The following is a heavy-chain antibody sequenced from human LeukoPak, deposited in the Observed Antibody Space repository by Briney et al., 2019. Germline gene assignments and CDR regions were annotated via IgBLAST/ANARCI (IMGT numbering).Heavy chain of an antibody. D-gene: IGHD1-26*01. J-gene: IGHJ4*02. CDR3: AKMRGMPREAYHFDR. CDR1: GFNFNIYA. V-gene: IGHV3-23*01. Sequence: GGSLRLSCAASGFNFNIYAMSWVRQAQGKGLEWISAVGSGGTRYYADSVKGRFTISRDNSANTVSLQMDSLRADDTAMYYCAKMRGMPREAYHFDRWGQGTLVAVSS. CDR2: VGSGGTR.